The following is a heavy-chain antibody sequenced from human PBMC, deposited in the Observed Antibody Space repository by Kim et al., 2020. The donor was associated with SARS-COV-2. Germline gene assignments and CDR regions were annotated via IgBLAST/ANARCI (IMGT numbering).Heavy chain of an antibody. CDR2: IYYSGST. V-gene: IGHV4-39*01. CDR3: ARHTRIAAAGVFDY. CDR1: GGSISSSSYY. Sequence: SETLSLTCTVSGGSISSSSYYWGWIRQPPGKGLEWIGSIYYSGSTYYNPSLKSRVTISVDTSKNQFSLKLSSVTAADTAVYYCARHTRIAAAGVFDYWGQGTLVTVSS. J-gene: IGHJ4*02. D-gene: IGHD6-13*01.